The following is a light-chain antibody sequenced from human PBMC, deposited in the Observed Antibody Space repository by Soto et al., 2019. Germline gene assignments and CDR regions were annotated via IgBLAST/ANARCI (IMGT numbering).Light chain of an antibody. Sequence: DIQMAQSPSSLSASVVDTVTLTCRASEDIGHFLAWYQQRPGTVPKLLIYATSRLQPGVPSRFSGSGSGTDFTLTINTLQPEDVATYFCLKYNKDAPGAFGQGTK. V-gene: IGKV1-27*01. CDR3: LKYNKDAPGA. CDR1: EDIGHF. CDR2: ATS. J-gene: IGKJ1*01.